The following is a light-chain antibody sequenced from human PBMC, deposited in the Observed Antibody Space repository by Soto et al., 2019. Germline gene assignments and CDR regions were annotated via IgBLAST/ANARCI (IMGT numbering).Light chain of an antibody. V-gene: IGKV1-5*02. J-gene: IGKJ1*01. CDR2: DAS. Sequence: DIQMTQSPSSLSASVGDRVTIICRASQSVSTRLAWYQQKPGKAPKLLIYDASRLESGVPSRFSGSGSGTEFTLTISSLQPDDFATYYCQQYNSYSTWTFGQGTKVDIK. CDR3: QQYNSYSTWT. CDR1: QSVSTR.